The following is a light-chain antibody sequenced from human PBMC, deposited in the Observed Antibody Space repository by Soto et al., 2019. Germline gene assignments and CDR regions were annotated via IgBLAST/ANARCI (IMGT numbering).Light chain of an antibody. J-gene: IGLJ1*01. CDR2: DVS. Sequence: QSVLTQPASVSGSPGQSITISCTGTSSDVGGYNYVSWYQQHPGKAPKLMIYDVSNRPSGVSNRFSGSKSGNTASLTISGLQAEDAADYYCSSYTSSSTLEVFGTGTKPTVL. CDR3: SSYTSSSTLEV. CDR1: SSDVGGYNY. V-gene: IGLV2-14*01.